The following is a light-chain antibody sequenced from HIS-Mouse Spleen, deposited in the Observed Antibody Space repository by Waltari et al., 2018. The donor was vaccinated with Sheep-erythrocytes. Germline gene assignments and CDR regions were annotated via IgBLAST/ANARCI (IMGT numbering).Light chain of an antibody. V-gene: IGLV2-23*01. J-gene: IGLJ3*02. CDR2: EGS. Sequence: QSALTQPASVSGSPGQSITISCTGTSSDVGSYNLVSWYQQHPGKAPKLMVYEGSKLPSGVSNRFSGSKSGNSASLAISGLQAEDEADYYCCSYAGSWVFGVGTKLTVL. CDR3: CSYAGSWV. CDR1: SSDVGSYNL.